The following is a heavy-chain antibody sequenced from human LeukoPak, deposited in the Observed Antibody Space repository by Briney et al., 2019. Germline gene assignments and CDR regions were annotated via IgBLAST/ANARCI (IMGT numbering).Heavy chain of an antibody. V-gene: IGHV3-11*06. Sequence: GGSLRLSCAASGFTFSDYYMSWIRQAPGKGLEWVSYISSSSSYTNYADSVKGRFTISRDNAKNSLYLQMNSLRAEDTAVYYCARRTEDTAMVYGYWGQGTLVTVSS. CDR1: GFTFSDYY. D-gene: IGHD5-18*01. J-gene: IGHJ4*02. CDR3: ARRTEDTAMVYGY. CDR2: ISSSSSYT.